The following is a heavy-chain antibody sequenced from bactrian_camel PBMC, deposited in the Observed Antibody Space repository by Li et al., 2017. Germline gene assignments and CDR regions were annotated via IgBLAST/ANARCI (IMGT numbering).Heavy chain of an antibody. Sequence: VQLVESGGGSVQAGGSLRLSCAASGPTFSPNCMGWFRRAPGKEREGVATIEHDGSTSYAGSVKGRFTISQDSAENTVYLQMNSLKSEDTALYYCTTIGGSWYLGRYLGAGRGHNYCGQGTQVTVS. D-gene: IGHD6*01. CDR2: IEHDGST. V-gene: IGHV3S53*01. CDR3: TTIGGSWYLGRYLGAGRGHNY. J-gene: IGHJ4*01. CDR1: GPTFSPNC.